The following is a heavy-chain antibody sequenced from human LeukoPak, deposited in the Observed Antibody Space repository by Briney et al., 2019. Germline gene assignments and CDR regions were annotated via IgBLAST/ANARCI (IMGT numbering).Heavy chain of an antibody. V-gene: IGHV3-21*01. Sequence: PGGSLRLSCAASGFTFSSYSMNWVRQAPGKGLEWVSFISSSRSYIYYADSVKGRFTISRDNAKNSLYLQMNSLRAEDTAIYYCARDNYSGSRYFDHWGQGTLVTVSS. CDR2: ISSSRSYI. D-gene: IGHD1-26*01. CDR1: GFTFSSYS. J-gene: IGHJ4*02. CDR3: ARDNYSGSRYFDH.